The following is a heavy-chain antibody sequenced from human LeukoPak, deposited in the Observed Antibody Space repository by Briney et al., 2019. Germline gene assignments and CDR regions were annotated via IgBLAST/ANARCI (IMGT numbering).Heavy chain of an antibody. D-gene: IGHD6-6*01. Sequence: PGGSLRLSCAASGFTVSSNYMSWVRQAPGKGLEWVSVIYSGGSTYYADSVKGRFTISRDNSKNTLYLQMNSLRAEDTAVNYCARDRAEYSSSAYYYYYGMDVWGQGTTVTVSS. CDR1: GFTVSSNY. V-gene: IGHV3-53*01. CDR3: ARDRAEYSSSAYYYYYGMDV. J-gene: IGHJ6*02. CDR2: IYSGGST.